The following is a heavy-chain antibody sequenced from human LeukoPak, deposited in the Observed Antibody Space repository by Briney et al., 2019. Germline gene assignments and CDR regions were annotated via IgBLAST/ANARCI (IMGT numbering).Heavy chain of an antibody. J-gene: IGHJ6*03. Sequence: PSETLSLTCTVSGGSISSHYWSWIRQPPGKGLEWLGYIYYSGSTNYNPSLKSRVAISVDTSKNQFSLKLSAVTAADTAVYYCMTVRIFVTNNEYYIHIWGKGTPVTVS. CDR1: GGSISSHY. CDR3: MTVRIFVTNNEYYIHI. D-gene: IGHD3-3*02. V-gene: IGHV4-59*11. CDR2: IYYSGST.